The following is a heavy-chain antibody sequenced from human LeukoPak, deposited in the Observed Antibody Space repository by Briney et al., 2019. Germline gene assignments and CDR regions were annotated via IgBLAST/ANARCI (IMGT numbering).Heavy chain of an antibody. J-gene: IGHJ3*02. D-gene: IGHD3-22*01. Sequence: GASVKVSCKASGYRFSSYGIIWVRQAPGQRLEWMGWISAYNGDTNSAQKFQGRVTMTTDTSASTAYMELRSLRSDDTAVYYCARPLTYYYDSNGRYAFEIWGQGTMVAVSS. CDR2: ISAYNGDT. CDR1: GYRFSSYG. V-gene: IGHV1-18*01. CDR3: ARPLTYYYDSNGRYAFEI.